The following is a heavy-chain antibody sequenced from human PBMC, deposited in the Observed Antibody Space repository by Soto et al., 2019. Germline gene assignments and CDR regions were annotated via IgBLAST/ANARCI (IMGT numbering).Heavy chain of an antibody. CDR1: GGSISSGGTGSY. Sequence: QVQLQESGPGLVKPSQTLSLTCTVSGGSISSGGTGSYWTWIRQLPGKGLEWIGYIYYTGNTYDIPSLKSRPTISIDTSETQFALKLTSGTAADTAVYFWASGHDAYKVRYWGQGTLVTVSS. CDR3: ASGHDAYKVRY. J-gene: IGHJ4*02. CDR2: IYYTGNT. D-gene: IGHD1-1*01. V-gene: IGHV4-31*03.